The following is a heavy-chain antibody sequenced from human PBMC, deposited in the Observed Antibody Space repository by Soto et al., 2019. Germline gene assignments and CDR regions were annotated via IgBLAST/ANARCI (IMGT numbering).Heavy chain of an antibody. J-gene: IGHJ4*02. CDR2: INPSDGTT. Sequence: ASVKVSCNASGYTFTSRYMRWVRQAPGQRLEWMGIINPSDGTTTYAQKFQGRVSMTRDKSTSTLYMELSSLSSEDTAVYYCTRPQVTPSIGYSIHGRDYWGQGTLVTVSS. D-gene: IGHD2-21*02. CDR1: GYTFTSRY. V-gene: IGHV1-46*03. CDR3: TRPQVTPSIGYSIHGRDY.